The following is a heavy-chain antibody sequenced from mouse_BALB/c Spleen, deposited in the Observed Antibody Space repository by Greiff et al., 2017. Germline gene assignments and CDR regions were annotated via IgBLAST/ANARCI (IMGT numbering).Heavy chain of an antibody. Sequence: EVKLVESGGGLVKPGGSLKLSCAASGFTFSDYYMYWVRQTPEKRLEWVATISDGGSYTYYPDSVKGRFTISRDNAKNNLYLQMSSLKSEDTAMYYCARGPPGTTVVADYAMDYWGQGTSVTVSS. CDR1: GFTFSDYY. V-gene: IGHV5-4*02. J-gene: IGHJ4*01. CDR2: ISDGGSYT. D-gene: IGHD1-1*01. CDR3: ARGPPGTTVVADYAMDY.